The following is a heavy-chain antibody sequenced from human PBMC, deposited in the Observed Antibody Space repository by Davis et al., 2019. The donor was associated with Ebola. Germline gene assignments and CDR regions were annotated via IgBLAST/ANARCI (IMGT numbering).Heavy chain of an antibody. CDR1: GYYFTSYW. CDR3: ARLYGPGHYLNWYFNL. D-gene: IGHD3-10*01. CDR2: IDPSDSYT. V-gene: IGHV5-10-1*01. J-gene: IGHJ2*01. Sequence: GESLKISCKGSGYYFTSYWISWVRQMPGKGLEWMGRIDPSDSYTNYSPSFQGHVTISADKSISTAYLQWNSLQASDTAVYYCARLYGPGHYLNWYFNLWGRGTLVTVSS.